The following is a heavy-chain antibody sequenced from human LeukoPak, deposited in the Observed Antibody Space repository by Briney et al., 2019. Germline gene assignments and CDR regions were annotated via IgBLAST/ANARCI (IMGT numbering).Heavy chain of an antibody. J-gene: IGHJ6*02. V-gene: IGHV4-59*01. CDR2: TFYSGSA. CDR1: GGSINDFY. CDR3: ARLRSGSTPPPPHYYYGLDV. D-gene: IGHD1-26*01. Sequence: SETLSLTCTVSGGSINDFYWTWIRQPPGKGLEWIGYTFYSGSANSNPSLESRVTISVDTSKNQFSLKLSSVTAADTAAYYCARLRSGSTPPPPHYYYGLDVWGQGTTVTVSS.